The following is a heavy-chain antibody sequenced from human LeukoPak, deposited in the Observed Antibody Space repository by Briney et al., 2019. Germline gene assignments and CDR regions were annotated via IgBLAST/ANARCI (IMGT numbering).Heavy chain of an antibody. CDR1: GYTFTDSY. CDR2: INAGNGNT. Sequence: ASVKVSCKVSGYTFTDSYMHWVRQAPGQRLEWMGWINAGNGNTKYSQKFQGRVTITRDTSASTAYMELSSLRSEDTAVYYCARDPTFYGDHPSFDYWGQGTLVTVSS. D-gene: IGHD4-17*01. J-gene: IGHJ4*02. V-gene: IGHV1-3*01. CDR3: ARDPTFYGDHPSFDY.